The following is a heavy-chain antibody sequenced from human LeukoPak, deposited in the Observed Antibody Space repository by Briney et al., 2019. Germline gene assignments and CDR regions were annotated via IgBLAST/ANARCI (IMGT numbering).Heavy chain of an antibody. CDR3: ARARWPDAFDI. CDR2: IYYSGST. D-gene: IGHD4-23*01. J-gene: IGHJ3*02. Sequence: SETLSLTCTVSGGSVSSGSYYWSWIRQPPGKGLEWIGYIYYSGSTYYNPSLKSRVTISVDTSKNQFSLKLSSVTAADTAVYYCARARWPDAFDIWGQGTMVTVSS. V-gene: IGHV4-61*01. CDR1: GGSVSSGSYY.